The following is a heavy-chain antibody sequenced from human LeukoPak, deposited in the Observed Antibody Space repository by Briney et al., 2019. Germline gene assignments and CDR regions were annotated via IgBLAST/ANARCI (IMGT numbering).Heavy chain of an antibody. Sequence: GASVTVSCKASGYTFSSYGISWVRQAPGQGLEWMGWISACNGNTDYAQNLRGRLIMTTDTSTSTAYMELRSLRSDDTAVYYCARDSVDGSGTYYNDSPDYWGQGTLVTVSS. V-gene: IGHV1-18*01. CDR1: GYTFSSYG. J-gene: IGHJ4*02. CDR3: ARDSVDGSGTYYNDSPDY. D-gene: IGHD3-10*01. CDR2: ISACNGNT.